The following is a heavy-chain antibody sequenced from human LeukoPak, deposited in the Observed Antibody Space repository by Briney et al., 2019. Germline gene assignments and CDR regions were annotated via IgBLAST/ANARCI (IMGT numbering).Heavy chain of an antibody. CDR3: AQPDF. V-gene: IGHV3-30*02. CDR1: GITFRSSN. J-gene: IGHJ4*02. Sequence: GGSLRLSCVASGITFRSSNMHWVRQAPGKGLEWLAFIRFDGSTKYYADSVKGRFTVSRDNSKSTLYLQMNSLRAEDTAVYYCAQPDFWGQGTLVTVSS. CDR2: IRFDGSTK.